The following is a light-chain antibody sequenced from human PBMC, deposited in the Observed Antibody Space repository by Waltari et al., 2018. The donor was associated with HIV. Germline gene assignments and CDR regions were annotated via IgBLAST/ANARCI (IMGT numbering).Light chain of an antibody. CDR3: SSYTTTRTLV. CDR2: EVS. V-gene: IGLV2-14*01. CDR1: SSDVGAYNY. J-gene: IGLJ2*01. Sequence: QSALTQPASVSGSPGQSITISCTGPSSDVGAYNYVSWYQQHPDKAPKLMIYEVSNRPSGVSNRFSGSKSGNTASLTISGLQAEDEADYYCSSYTTTRTLVFGGGTKLTVL.